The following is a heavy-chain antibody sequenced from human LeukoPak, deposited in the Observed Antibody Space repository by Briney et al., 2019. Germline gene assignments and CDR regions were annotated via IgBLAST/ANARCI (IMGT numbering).Heavy chain of an antibody. V-gene: IGHV3-30*04. CDR3: ASSHYAILTGYYRTFSPPDN. CDR2: ISYDGSNT. D-gene: IGHD3-9*01. CDR1: GFTFSSNA. Sequence: GRSLRLSCAASGFTFSSNAMRWVRQAPGKGLDWVAVISYDGSNTYYADSVKGRFTISRDNSKNTLYLQMNSLRAEDTAVYYCASSHYAILTGYYRTFSPPDNWGQGTLVTVSS. J-gene: IGHJ4*02.